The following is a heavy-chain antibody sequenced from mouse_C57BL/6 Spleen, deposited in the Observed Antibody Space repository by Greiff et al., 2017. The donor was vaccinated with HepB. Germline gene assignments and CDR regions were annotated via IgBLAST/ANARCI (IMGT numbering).Heavy chain of an antibody. CDR3: ARLHYYYGSSHEAMDY. V-gene: IGHV1-64*01. CDR2: IHPNSGST. D-gene: IGHD1-1*01. Sequence: QVQLQQPGAELVKPGASVKLSCKASGYTFTSYWMHWVKQRPGQGLEWIGMIHPNSGSTNYNEKFKSKATLTVDKSSSTAYMQLSSLTSEDSAVYYCARLHYYYGSSHEAMDYWGQGTSVTVSS. J-gene: IGHJ4*01. CDR1: GYTFTSYW.